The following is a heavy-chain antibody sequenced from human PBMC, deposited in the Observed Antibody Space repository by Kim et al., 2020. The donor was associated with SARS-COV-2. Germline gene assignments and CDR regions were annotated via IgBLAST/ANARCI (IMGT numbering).Heavy chain of an antibody. J-gene: IGHJ4*02. Sequence: SGYTNYNPSPKSRVTISLDMSKSHFSLKLSSVAAADTAVYYCARGARTVDYWGQGTLVTVSS. V-gene: IGHV4-59*09. CDR3: ARGARTVDY. CDR2: SGYT.